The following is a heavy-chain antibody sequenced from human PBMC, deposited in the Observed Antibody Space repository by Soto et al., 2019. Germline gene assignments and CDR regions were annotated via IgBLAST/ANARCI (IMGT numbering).Heavy chain of an antibody. V-gene: IGHV3-9*01. CDR3: AKDLVSLAAATYYYYGMDV. D-gene: IGHD2-15*01. CDR1: GFTFDDYA. Sequence: EVQLVESGGGLVQPGRSLRLSCAASGFTFDDYAMHWVRQAPGKGLEWVSGISWNSGSIGYADSVKGRFTISRDNAKNXLXXQMNSLRAEDTALYYCAKDLVSLAAATYYYYGMDVWGQGTTVTVSS. CDR2: ISWNSGSI. J-gene: IGHJ6*02.